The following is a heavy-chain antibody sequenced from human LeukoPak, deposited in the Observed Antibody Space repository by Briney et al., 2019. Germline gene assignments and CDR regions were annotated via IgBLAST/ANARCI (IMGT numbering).Heavy chain of an antibody. D-gene: IGHD3-10*01. J-gene: IGHJ4*02. CDR2: IFYVGDT. CDR3: ARRSRGLRFDY. V-gene: IGHV4-39*01. CDR1: GGSISSSSYY. Sequence: KPSETLSLTCTISGGSISSSSYYWGWIRQPAGKGPEWIGTIFYVGDTYYNPSLKSRVTMSVDTSKNQFSLKLSSVTAADTAVYYCARRSRGLRFDYWGQGTLVTVSS.